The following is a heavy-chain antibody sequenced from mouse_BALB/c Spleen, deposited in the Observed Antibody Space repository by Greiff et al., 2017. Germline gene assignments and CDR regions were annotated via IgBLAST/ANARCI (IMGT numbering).Heavy chain of an antibody. J-gene: IGHJ3*01. CDR3: ARDRGDGYPWFAY. D-gene: IGHD2-3*01. Sequence: EVKVVESGGGLVKPGGSLKLSCAASGFTFSDYYMYWVRQTPEKRLEWVATISDGGSYTYYPDSVKGRFTISRDNAKNNLYLQMSSLKSEDTAMYYCARDRGDGYPWFAYWGHGTLVTVSA. V-gene: IGHV5-4*02. CDR2: ISDGGSYT. CDR1: GFTFSDYY.